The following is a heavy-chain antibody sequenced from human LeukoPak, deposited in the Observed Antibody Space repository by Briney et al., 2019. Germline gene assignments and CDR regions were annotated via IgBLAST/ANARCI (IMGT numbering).Heavy chain of an antibody. CDR1: GGSISSYY. J-gene: IGHJ4*02. CDR2: IYYSGST. Sequence: SVTLSLTCSVSGGSISSYYWSWIRQPPGKGLEWIGYIYYSGSTNYNPSLKSRVTISVDTSENQLSLKLSSVTAADTALYYCARAHTSSWYMDYWGQGTLVTVSS. V-gene: IGHV4-59*01. D-gene: IGHD6-13*01. CDR3: ARAHTSSWYMDY.